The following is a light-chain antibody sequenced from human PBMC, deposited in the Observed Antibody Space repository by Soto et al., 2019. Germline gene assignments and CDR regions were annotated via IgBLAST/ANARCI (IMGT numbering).Light chain of an antibody. CDR1: QSVLYSSNNKNY. J-gene: IGKJ1*01. Sequence: DIVMTQSPDSLAVSLGERATINCKSSQSVLYSSNNKNYLAWYQHKPGQPPNLLIYWASTRESGVPDRFSGSGSGTDFTLTISSLQAEDVTVYYCLQYYSTETFGQGTKVEIK. CDR2: WAS. V-gene: IGKV4-1*01. CDR3: LQYYSTET.